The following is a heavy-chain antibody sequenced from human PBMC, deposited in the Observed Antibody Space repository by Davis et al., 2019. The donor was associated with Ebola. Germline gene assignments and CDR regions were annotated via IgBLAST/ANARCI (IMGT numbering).Heavy chain of an antibody. V-gene: IGHV5-51*01. J-gene: IGHJ4*02. CDR3: ARVASLVSATRGFDS. Sequence: PGGSLRLSCKPSGFSFTSHWIAWVRQMPGKGLECIGVIYPRDSDTRYSPSFQGQVTISADKSIRTAYLQWSSLKASDTAMYYCARVASLVSATRGFDSWGQGTLVTVSS. CDR2: IYPRDSDT. CDR1: GFSFTSHW. D-gene: IGHD2-15*01.